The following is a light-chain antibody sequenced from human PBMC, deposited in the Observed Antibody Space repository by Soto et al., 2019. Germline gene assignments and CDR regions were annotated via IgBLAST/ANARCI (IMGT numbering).Light chain of an antibody. V-gene: IGLV2-11*01. J-gene: IGLJ2*01. CDR3: CSHAGSFTLV. CDR1: SSDVGGYNY. Sequence: QSALTQPRSVSGSPGQSVTISCTGTSSDVGGYNYVSWYQKYPGKAPRLMIYDVSKCPSGVPDRFSGSKSGNTASLTISGLQAEDEADYYCCSHAGSFTLVFGGGTKLTVL. CDR2: DVS.